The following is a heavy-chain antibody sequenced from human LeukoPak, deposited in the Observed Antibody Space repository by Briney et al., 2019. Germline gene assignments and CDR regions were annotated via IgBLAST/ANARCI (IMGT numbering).Heavy chain of an antibody. Sequence: GGSLRLSCAASEFSVGSNYMTWVRQAPGKGLEWVSLIYSGGSTYYSDSVKGRFTISRDNSKNTLYLQMNSLRAEDTAVYYCARESSGYHNTGGQGTLVNVSS. D-gene: IGHD5-12*01. J-gene: IGHJ4*02. CDR2: IYSGGST. CDR1: EFSVGSNY. CDR3: ARESSGYHNT. V-gene: IGHV3-66*01.